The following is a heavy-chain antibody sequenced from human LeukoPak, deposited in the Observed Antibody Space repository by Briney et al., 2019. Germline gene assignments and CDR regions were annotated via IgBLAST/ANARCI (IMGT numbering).Heavy chain of an antibody. CDR1: GFTFSSYG. Sequence: GGSLRLSCAASGFTFSSYGMHWVRQAPGKGLEWVAFIRYDGSNKYYADSVKGRFTISRDNSKNTLYLQMNSLRAEDTAVYYSAKGGYSSSAPIDYWGQGTLVTVSS. V-gene: IGHV3-30*02. J-gene: IGHJ4*02. D-gene: IGHD6-6*01. CDR2: IRYDGSNK. CDR3: AKGGYSSSAPIDY.